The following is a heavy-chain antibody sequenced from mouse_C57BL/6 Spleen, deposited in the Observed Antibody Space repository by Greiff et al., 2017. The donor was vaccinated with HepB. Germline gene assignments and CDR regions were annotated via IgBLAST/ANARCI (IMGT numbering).Heavy chain of an antibody. V-gene: IGHV1-26*01. D-gene: IGHD1-1*01. Sequence: EVQLQQSGPELVKPGASVKISCKASGYTFTDYYMNWVKQSHGKSLEWIGDINPNNGGTSYNQKFKGKATLTVDKSSSTAYMELRSLTSEDSAVYYCARSTYYYGSSHYAMDYWGQGTSVTVSS. CDR2: INPNNGGT. CDR3: ARSTYYYGSSHYAMDY. J-gene: IGHJ4*01. CDR1: GYTFTDYY.